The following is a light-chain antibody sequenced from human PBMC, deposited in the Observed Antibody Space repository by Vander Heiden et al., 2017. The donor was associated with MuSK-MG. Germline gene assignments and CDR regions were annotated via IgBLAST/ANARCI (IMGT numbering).Light chain of an antibody. J-gene: IGKJ1*01. CDR2: AAS. V-gene: IGKV1-39*01. Sequence: DIQMTHSPSSLSASVGDRVTITCRASQSISSYLNWYQQKPGKAPKLLIYAASSLQSGVPSRFSGTGYGTDFTLTISRPQPEDSTPYSCQQVDSNPQRTFGQGTKVEIK. CDR3: QQVDSNPQRT. CDR1: QSISSY.